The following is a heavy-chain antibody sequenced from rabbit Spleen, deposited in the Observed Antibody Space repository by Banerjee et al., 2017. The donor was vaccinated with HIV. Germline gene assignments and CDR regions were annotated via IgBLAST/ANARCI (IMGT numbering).Heavy chain of an antibody. CDR2: IDAGYSGFT. V-gene: IGHV1S45*01. D-gene: IGHD8-1*01. Sequence: QEQLEESGGDLVKPGASLTLSCTASGVSFSSSSYMCWVRQAPGKGLEWIACIDAGYSGFTYFATWAKGRFTISKTSSTTVTLQLTRLTAADTATYFCARDTGSSFSSYGMDLWGQGTLVTVS. CDR1: GVSFSSSSY. J-gene: IGHJ6*01. CDR3: ARDTGSSFSSYGMDL.